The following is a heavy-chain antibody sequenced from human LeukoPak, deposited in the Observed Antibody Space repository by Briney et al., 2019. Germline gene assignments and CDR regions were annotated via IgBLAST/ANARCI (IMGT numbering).Heavy chain of an antibody. CDR1: GYTFTSYA. CDR2: SNTNTGNP. V-gene: IGHV7-4-1*02. D-gene: IGHD2-2*03. CDR3: ARDLDIVVVPAATVDY. Sequence: ASVKVSCKASGYTFTSYAMNWVRQAPGQGLEGMGWSNTNTGNPTYAQGFTRWFVLSLDTSVSTAYLQISSPKAEDTAVYYCARDLDIVVVPAATVDYWGQRTLVTAPS. J-gene: IGHJ4*02.